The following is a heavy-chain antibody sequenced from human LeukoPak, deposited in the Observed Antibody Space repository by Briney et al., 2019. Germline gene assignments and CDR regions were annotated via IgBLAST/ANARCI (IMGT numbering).Heavy chain of an antibody. J-gene: IGHJ4*02. D-gene: IGHD2-15*01. Sequence: GGSLRLSCAASGFTFSSYAMHWVRQAPGKGLEWVAVISYDGNNKHYADSVKGRFTISRDNSKNTLYLQMNSLRAEDTAVYSCARGPLGYCSGSTCSNFDYWGQGTLVTVSS. V-gene: IGHV3-30-3*01. CDR1: GFTFSSYA. CDR3: ARGPLGYCSGSTCSNFDY. CDR2: ISYDGNNK.